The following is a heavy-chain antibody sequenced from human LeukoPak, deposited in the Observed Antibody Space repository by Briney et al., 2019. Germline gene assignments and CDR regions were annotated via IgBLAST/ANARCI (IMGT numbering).Heavy chain of an antibody. Sequence: GGSLRLSCAASGFTFSNFVMSWVRQAPGKGLEWVSVISASGGSTYYADSVKGRFTISRDNSKNTLYLQMNSLRAEGTAVYYCARGGGWSVGIDYWGQGTLVTVSS. V-gene: IGHV3-23*01. CDR1: GFTFSNFV. J-gene: IGHJ4*02. CDR3: ARGGGWSVGIDY. D-gene: IGHD6-19*01. CDR2: ISASGGST.